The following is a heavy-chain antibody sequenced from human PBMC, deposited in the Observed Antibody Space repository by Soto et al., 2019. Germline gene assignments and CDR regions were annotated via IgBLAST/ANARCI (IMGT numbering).Heavy chain of an antibody. V-gene: IGHV4-59*08. CDR3: AILEAGTDPYYFDMDA. J-gene: IGHJ6*02. CDR2: IYYSGST. Sequence: PSETLSLTCTVSGGSISSYYWSWIRQPPGKGLEWIGYIYYSGSTNYNPSLKSRVTISVDTSKNQFSLKLSSVTAADTAVYYCAILEAGTDPYYFDMDAWGQGTTVTVSS. D-gene: IGHD6-13*01. CDR1: GGSISSYY.